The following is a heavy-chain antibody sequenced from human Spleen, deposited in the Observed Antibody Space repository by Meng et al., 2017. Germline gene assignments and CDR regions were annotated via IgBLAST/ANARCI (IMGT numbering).Heavy chain of an antibody. D-gene: IGHD3-9*01. CDR2: INHSGST. CDR1: GGSFSGYY. Sequence: SETLSLTCAVYGGSFSGYYWSWIRQPPGKGLEWIGEINHSGSTNYNPSLKSRVTISVDTSKNQFSLRLNSVTAADSAVYYCARDTDYGVLTGYYRTPSGAFDIWGQGTMVTVSS. V-gene: IGHV4-34*01. CDR3: ARDTDYGVLTGYYRTPSGAFDI. J-gene: IGHJ3*02.